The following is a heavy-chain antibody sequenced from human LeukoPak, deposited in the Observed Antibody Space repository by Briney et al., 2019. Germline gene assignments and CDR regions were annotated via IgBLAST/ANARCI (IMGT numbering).Heavy chain of an antibody. CDR1: GFTFSSYD. CDR2: IGTSGDT. V-gene: IGHV3-13*04. Sequence: QPGGSLRLSCGASGFTFSSYDMHWVRQATGKGLEWVSVIGTSGDTYYAGSVKGRFTISRENAKNSLYLQMNSLTAGDTAVYFCSRVGSSGWPNYFDSWGQGTLVTVSS. D-gene: IGHD6-19*01. CDR3: SRVGSSGWPNYFDS. J-gene: IGHJ4*02.